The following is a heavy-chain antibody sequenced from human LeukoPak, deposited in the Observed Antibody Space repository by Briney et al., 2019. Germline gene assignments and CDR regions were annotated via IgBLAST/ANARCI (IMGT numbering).Heavy chain of an antibody. Sequence: GGSLRLSCAASGFTFDDYGMSWVRQAPGKGLEWVSGINWNGGSTGYADSVKGRFTISRDNAKNPLYLQVNSLRAEDTALYYCARDRIAAADYYYYYYMDVWGKGTTVTVSS. J-gene: IGHJ6*03. CDR1: GFTFDDYG. D-gene: IGHD6-13*01. CDR2: INWNGGST. V-gene: IGHV3-20*04. CDR3: ARDRIAAADYYYYYYMDV.